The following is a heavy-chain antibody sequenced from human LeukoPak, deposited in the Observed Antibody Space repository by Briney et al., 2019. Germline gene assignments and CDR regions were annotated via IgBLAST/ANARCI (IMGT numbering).Heavy chain of an antibody. D-gene: IGHD5-18*01. CDR2: IYSGGST. CDR3: ARGVYSYGSLDGFDP. Sequence: GGSLRLSCVGSGFTFRSHAMSWVRQAPGKGLEWVSGIYSGGSTYYADSVKGRFTISRDNSKNTPYLQMNSLRAEDTAVYYCARGVYSYGSLDGFDPWGQGTLVTVSS. CDR1: GFTFRSHA. J-gene: IGHJ5*02. V-gene: IGHV3-53*01.